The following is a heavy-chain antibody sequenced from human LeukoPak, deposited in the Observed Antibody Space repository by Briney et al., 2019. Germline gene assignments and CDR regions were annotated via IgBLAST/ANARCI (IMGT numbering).Heavy chain of an antibody. CDR3: AKWLKNYGSLDY. J-gene: IGHJ4*02. Sequence: GGSLRLSCAASGFTFSSYAMSWVRQAPGKGLEWVSAISGSGGSTYYADSVKGRFTISRDNSKNTLYLQMNSLRAEDTAVYHCAKWLKNYGSLDYWGQGTLVTVSS. V-gene: IGHV3-23*01. CDR2: ISGSGGST. D-gene: IGHD3-10*01. CDR1: GFTFSSYA.